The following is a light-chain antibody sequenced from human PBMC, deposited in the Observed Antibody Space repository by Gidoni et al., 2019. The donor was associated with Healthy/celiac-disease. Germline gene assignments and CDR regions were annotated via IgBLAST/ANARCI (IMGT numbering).Light chain of an antibody. J-gene: IGKJ2*01. Sequence: EIVMTQSPATLSVSPGERATLSCSASQSVSSNLAWYQQKPGQAPRLLIYGASTRATGIPARLSGSGSGTEFTLTISSMQTEDFAVYYCQQYNNWPRTFGQGTKLEIK. CDR3: QQYNNWPRT. CDR1: QSVSSN. V-gene: IGKV3-15*01. CDR2: GAS.